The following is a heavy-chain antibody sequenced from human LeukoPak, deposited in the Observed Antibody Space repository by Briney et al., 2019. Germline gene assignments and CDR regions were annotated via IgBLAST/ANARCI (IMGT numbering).Heavy chain of an antibody. J-gene: IGHJ4*02. D-gene: IGHD6-19*01. Sequence: GGSLRLSCAASGFTFSSYWMSWVRQAPGKGLEWVANIKQDGSEKYYVDSVKGRFTISRDNSKNTLYLQMNSLRAEDTAVYYCAKERNPAGTFDYWGQGTLVTVSS. CDR3: AKERNPAGTFDY. CDR2: IKQDGSEK. V-gene: IGHV3-7*03. CDR1: GFTFSSYW.